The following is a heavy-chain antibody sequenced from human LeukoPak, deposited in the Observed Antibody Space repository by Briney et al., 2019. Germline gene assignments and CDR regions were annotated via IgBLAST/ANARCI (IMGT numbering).Heavy chain of an antibody. D-gene: IGHD3-3*02. Sequence: SVKVSCKASGYTFTGYYMHWVRQAPGQGLEWMGWINPNSGGTNYAQKFQGRVTMTRNTSISTAYMELSSLRSEDTAVYYCARGTRRGYWHCWFDPWGQGTLATVSS. V-gene: IGHV1-2*02. J-gene: IGHJ5*02. CDR2: INPNSGGT. CDR1: GYTFTGYY. CDR3: ARGTRRGYWHCWFDP.